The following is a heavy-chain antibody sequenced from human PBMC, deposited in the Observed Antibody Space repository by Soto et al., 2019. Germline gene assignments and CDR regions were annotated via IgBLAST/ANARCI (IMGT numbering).Heavy chain of an antibody. CDR2: ISYDGSNK. D-gene: IGHD3-10*01. CDR1: RFTFSTYS. J-gene: IGHJ4*02. V-gene: IGHV3-30-3*01. CDR3: ARAIWFGELLEPPDY. Sequence: QVQLVESGGGVVQPGRSLRLSCEASRFTFSTYSMHWVRQAPGKGLEWVAMISYDGSNKYYADSVKGRFTISRDNSKNTLYLHMNSLRAEDTAVYHCARAIWFGELLEPPDYWGQGTLVTVSS.